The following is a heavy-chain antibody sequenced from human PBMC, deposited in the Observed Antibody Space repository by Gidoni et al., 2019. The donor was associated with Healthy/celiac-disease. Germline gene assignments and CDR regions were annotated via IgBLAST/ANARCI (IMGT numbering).Heavy chain of an antibody. J-gene: IGHJ3*02. V-gene: IGHV3-33*01. CDR2: IWYDGSNK. CDR1: GFPFSSSG. Sequence: VQLVESGGGVVQPGRSLRLSCAASGFPFSSSGMHWVRQAPGKGLGWVAVIWYDGSNKYYADSVKGRFTISRDNSKNTLYLQMNSLRAEDTAVYYCARDFTMVRGVIHDAFDIWGQGTMVTVSS. CDR3: ARDFTMVRGVIHDAFDI. D-gene: IGHD3-10*01.